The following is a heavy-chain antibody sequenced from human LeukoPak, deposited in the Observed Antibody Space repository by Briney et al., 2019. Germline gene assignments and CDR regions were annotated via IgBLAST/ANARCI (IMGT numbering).Heavy chain of an antibody. CDR2: IYTSGST. Sequence: SETLSLTCTVSGGSISSYYWSWIRQPPGKGLEWIGYIYTSGSTNYNPSLKSRVTISVDTSKNQFSLKLSSVTAADTAVYYCARNELGGPASVDYWGQGTLVTVSS. CDR1: GGSISSYY. J-gene: IGHJ4*02. V-gene: IGHV4-4*09. D-gene: IGHD3-3*02. CDR3: ARNELGGPASVDY.